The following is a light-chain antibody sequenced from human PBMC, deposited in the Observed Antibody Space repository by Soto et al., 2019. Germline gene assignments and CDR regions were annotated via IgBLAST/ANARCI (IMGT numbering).Light chain of an antibody. J-gene: IGLJ2*01. CDR2: EDN. Sequence: NFMLTQPHSVSESPGTTITISCTRSSGSIASNYVQWYQQRPGSSPTTVIYEDNQRPSGVPDRFSGSIDSSSSSASLTISGLKTEDEADYYCQSYDSSNGVVFGGGTKLTVL. V-gene: IGLV6-57*01. CDR1: SGSIASNY. CDR3: QSYDSSNGVV.